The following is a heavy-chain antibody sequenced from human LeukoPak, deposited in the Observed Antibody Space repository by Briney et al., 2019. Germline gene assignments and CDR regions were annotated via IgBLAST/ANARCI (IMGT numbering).Heavy chain of an antibody. CDR2: IRFDGSST. Sequence: GGSLRLSCAASGFTFSSSGMHWVRQAPGKGLEWVAYIRFDGSSTDYRDSVKGRFSISRDNSENTIYLKMSRLRDEDTAIYYCAKDRRYGHGCYVPWDAWGQGTLVTVSS. CDR1: GFTFSSSG. J-gene: IGHJ5*02. V-gene: IGHV3-30*02. D-gene: IGHD2-15*01. CDR3: AKDRRYGHGCYVPWDA.